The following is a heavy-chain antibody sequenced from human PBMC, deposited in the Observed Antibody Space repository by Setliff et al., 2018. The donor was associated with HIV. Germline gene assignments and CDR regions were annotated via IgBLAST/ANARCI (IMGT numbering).Heavy chain of an antibody. D-gene: IGHD5-12*01. CDR3: SIDVIGGWLRPMPDY. V-gene: IGHV1-18*01. CDR2: ISVYNGKT. CDR1: DYTFTSYG. Sequence: ASVKVSCKASDYTFTSYGINWVRQAPGQGLEWIGWISVYNGKTDYAQCVQDRVIMTADTSTTTAYLELGNLTSDDTAVYYCSIDVIGGWLRPMPDYWGPGTLVTVSS. J-gene: IGHJ4*02.